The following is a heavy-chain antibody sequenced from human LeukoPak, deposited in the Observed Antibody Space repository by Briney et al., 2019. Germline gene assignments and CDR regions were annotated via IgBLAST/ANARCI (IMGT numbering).Heavy chain of an antibody. V-gene: IGHV3-48*04. CDR1: EFSFNTYA. J-gene: IGHJ4*02. CDR3: ARDGTTNFLTH. CDR2: ISSSRTTT. D-gene: IGHD2/OR15-2a*01. Sequence: GGSLRLSCAASEFSFNTYAMNWVRQAPGKGLEWVSYISSSRTTTYYADSVKGRFTISRDNAKSSLFLQMDSLRAEDTAVYYCARDGTTNFLTHWGQGTLVTVSS.